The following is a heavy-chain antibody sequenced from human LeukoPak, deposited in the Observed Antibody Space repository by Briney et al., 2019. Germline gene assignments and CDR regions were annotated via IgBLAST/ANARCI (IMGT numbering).Heavy chain of an antibody. J-gene: IGHJ4*02. CDR1: GFTFSSYE. CDR2: ISSSGSTI. V-gene: IGHV3-48*03. Sequence: WGSLRLSCAASGFTFSSYEMNWVRQAPGKGLEWVSYISSSGSTIYYADSVKGRFTISRDNAKNSLYLQMNSLRAEDTAVYYCARDCYSYGSCGFDYWGQGTLVTVSS. CDR3: ARDCYSYGSCGFDY. D-gene: IGHD5-18*01.